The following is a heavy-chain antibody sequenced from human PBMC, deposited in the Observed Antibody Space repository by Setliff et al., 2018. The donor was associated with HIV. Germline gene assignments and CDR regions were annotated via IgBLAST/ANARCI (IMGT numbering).Heavy chain of an antibody. CDR3: AKGQGPVDY. CDR1: GFIFTNYY. J-gene: IGHJ4*02. Sequence: ASVKVSCKASGFIFTNYYIHWVRQAPGQGLEWMGRISPNSGGTQFAQKFQGRVALTRDTSITTAYMELSGLRSDDTAVYYCAKGQGPVDYWGQGTL. V-gene: IGHV1-2*06. CDR2: ISPNSGGT.